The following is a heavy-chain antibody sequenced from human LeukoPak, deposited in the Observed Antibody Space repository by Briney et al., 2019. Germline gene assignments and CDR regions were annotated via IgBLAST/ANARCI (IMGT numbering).Heavy chain of an antibody. CDR1: GFTFSSYS. CDR3: AKAYYYGSGSGGWGP. Sequence: GGSLRLSCAASGFTFSSYSMNWVRQAPGKGLEWVSYISSSSSAIYYADSVKGRFTISRDNAKNSLYLRMNSLRAEDTAVYYCAKAYYYGSGSGGWGPWGQGTLVTVSS. J-gene: IGHJ5*02. V-gene: IGHV3-48*01. CDR2: ISSSSSAI. D-gene: IGHD3-10*01.